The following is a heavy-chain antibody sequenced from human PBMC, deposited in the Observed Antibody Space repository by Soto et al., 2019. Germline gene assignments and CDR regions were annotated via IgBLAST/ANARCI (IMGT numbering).Heavy chain of an antibody. CDR2: ISGSGGST. CDR1: GFTFSSYA. V-gene: IGHV3-23*01. D-gene: IGHD3-22*01. J-gene: IGHJ4*02. CDR3: AKGGVVITEVDY. Sequence: GGSLRLSCAASGFTFSSYAMSWVRQAPGKGLEWVSAISGSGGSTYYADSVKGRFTISRDNSKNTLYLQMNGLRAEDTAVYYCAKGGVVITEVDYWGQGTLVTVSS.